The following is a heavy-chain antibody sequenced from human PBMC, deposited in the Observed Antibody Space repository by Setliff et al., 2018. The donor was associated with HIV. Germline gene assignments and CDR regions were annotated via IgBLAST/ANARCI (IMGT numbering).Heavy chain of an antibody. D-gene: IGHD3-16*01. CDR3: ARTRGRALVSYYFDI. CDR2: VSYSGST. J-gene: IGHJ4*02. V-gene: IGHV4-59*01. CDR1: GGSIGGYH. Sequence: SETLSLTCTVSGGSIGGYHWSWVRQPPGRGLGWIGYVSYSGSTSYNPSLDRRVTMSVESSRDLFSLKLRSATAADTAVYFCARTRGRALVSYYFDIWGQGRLVTVSS.